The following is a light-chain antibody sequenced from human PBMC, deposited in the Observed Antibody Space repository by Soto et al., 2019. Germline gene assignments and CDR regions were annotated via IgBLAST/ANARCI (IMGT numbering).Light chain of an antibody. Sequence: QSALTQPASVSGSPGQSITISCTGTSSDVGGYNYVSWYQQHPGKAPKLMIYDVSNRPSGVSNRFSGSKSGNTASLTISGLHADDESDYYCSSYSSSSPYVVFGGGTKLTVL. CDR2: DVS. CDR3: SSYSSSSPYVV. CDR1: SSDVGGYNY. V-gene: IGLV2-14*01. J-gene: IGLJ2*01.